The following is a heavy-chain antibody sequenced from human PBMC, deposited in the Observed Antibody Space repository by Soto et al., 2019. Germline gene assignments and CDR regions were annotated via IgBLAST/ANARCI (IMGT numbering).Heavy chain of an antibody. CDR3: AKERGLSGSYYISSSYYFDY. D-gene: IGHD1-26*01. V-gene: IGHV3-30*18. J-gene: IGHJ4*02. CDR1: GFTFSSYG. CDR2: ISYDGSNT. Sequence: QVQLVESGGGVVQPGRSLRLYCVASGFTFSSYGMHWVRQAPGKGLEWVAIISYDGSNTYYADSVKGRFTISRDNSKNTLYLQMNSLRAEDTSVYYCAKERGLSGSYYISSSYYFDYWGQGTLVTVSS.